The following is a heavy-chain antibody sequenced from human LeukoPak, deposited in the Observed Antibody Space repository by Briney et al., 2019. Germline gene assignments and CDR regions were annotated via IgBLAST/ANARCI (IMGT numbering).Heavy chain of an antibody. CDR2: ISWDGGST. J-gene: IGHJ6*02. CDR3: AKDLMRGDRSSWYPSTTGMDV. V-gene: IGHV3-43*01. Sequence: GGSLRLSCAASGFTFDDYTMHWVRQAPGKGLEWVSLISWDGGSTYYADSVKGRFTISRDNSKNSLYLQMNSLRTEDTALYYCAKDLMRGDRSSWYPSTTGMDVWGQGTTVTVSS. D-gene: IGHD6-13*01. CDR1: GFTFDDYT.